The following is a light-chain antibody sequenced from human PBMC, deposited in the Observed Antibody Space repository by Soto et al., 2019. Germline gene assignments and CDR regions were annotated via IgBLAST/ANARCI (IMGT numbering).Light chain of an antibody. J-gene: IGKJ4*01. CDR2: SAS. V-gene: IGKV1-39*01. Sequence: DIQMTQSPPSLSASVGDGVTITCRASETITDYLNWYQVKPGKAPKLLIYSASLLQPGVPSRFSGSGYGTDFTLTLSGLQHEDSATYYCQQNFSPFVTFGAGTRV. CDR3: QQNFSPFVT. CDR1: ETITDY.